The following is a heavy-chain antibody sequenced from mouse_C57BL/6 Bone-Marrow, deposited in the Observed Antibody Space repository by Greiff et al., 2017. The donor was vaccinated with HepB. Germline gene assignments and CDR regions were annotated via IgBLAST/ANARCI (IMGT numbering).Heavy chain of an antibody. CDR3: ARTYYSNYYAMDY. D-gene: IGHD2-5*01. Sequence: VKLQESGPGLVQPSQCLSITCTASGFSFTSYGVHWVRQPPGKGLEWLGVIWRGGSTNYNAAFIYRLSISKDNTNTQVFFKMNSLQADDTAIYYCARTYYSNYYAMDYWGRGTAVTVSS. J-gene: IGHJ4*01. CDR2: IWRGGST. CDR1: GFSFTSYG. V-gene: IGHV2-4*01.